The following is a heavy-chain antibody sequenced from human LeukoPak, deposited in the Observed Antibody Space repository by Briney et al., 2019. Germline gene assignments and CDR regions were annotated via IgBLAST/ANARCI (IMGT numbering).Heavy chain of an antibody. D-gene: IGHD3-10*01. V-gene: IGHV1-69*05. Sequence: SVKVSCKASGGTFSSYAISWVRQAPGQGLEWMGRIIPIFGTANYAQKFQGRVTITTDESTSTAYMELSSLRSEDTAVYYCATVDDLEFRYYFDYWGQGTLVTVSS. CDR1: GGTFSSYA. J-gene: IGHJ4*02. CDR2: IIPIFGTA. CDR3: ATVDDLEFRYYFDY.